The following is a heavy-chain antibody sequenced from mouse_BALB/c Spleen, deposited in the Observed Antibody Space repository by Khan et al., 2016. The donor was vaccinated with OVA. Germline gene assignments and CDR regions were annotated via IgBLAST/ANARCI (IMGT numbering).Heavy chain of an antibody. CDR1: GYTFTSYV. CDR2: IYPCNDDT. Sequence: VQLQQSGPELVKPGASVKMSCEASGYTFTSYVIHWVKQKPGQGLEWIGYIYPCNDDTKYNEKFKGKATLTSDTYSSTAYMELRSLTSEDSAVYYCAKSYGYDVYFDYWGQGTTLTVSS. V-gene: IGHV1S136*01. CDR3: AKSYGYDVYFDY. D-gene: IGHD2-14*01. J-gene: IGHJ2*01.